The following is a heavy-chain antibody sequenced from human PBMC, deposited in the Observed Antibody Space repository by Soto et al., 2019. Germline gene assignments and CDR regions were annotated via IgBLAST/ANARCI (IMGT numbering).Heavy chain of an antibody. J-gene: IGHJ4*02. CDR2: IKQDGNEE. CDR1: RFTFSAHW. D-gene: IGHD2-8*01. CDR3: ARDVQGVFDY. V-gene: IGHV3-7*05. Sequence: EVHLVESGGGLVQPGGSLRLSGAASRFTFSAHWMNWVRQAPGKGLEWVANIKQDGNEENYVASVRGRFTISRDNAKNSLYLQMNSLRAEDTAVYYCARDVQGVFDYWGPGTLVSVSS.